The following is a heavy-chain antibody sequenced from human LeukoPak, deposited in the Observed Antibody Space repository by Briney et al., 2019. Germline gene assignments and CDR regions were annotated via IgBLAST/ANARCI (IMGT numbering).Heavy chain of an antibody. D-gene: IGHD2-15*01. CDR1: GFTFSSYS. V-gene: IGHV3-21*01. J-gene: IGHJ4*02. CDR2: ISSSSGYI. CDR3: ARADVVVVATNRDY. Sequence: GGSLRLSCAASGFTFSSYSMNWVRQAPGKGLEWVSSISSSSGYIYYADSVKGRFTISRDNAKNSLYLQMNSLRAEDTAVYYCARADVVVVATNRDYWGQGTLVTVSS.